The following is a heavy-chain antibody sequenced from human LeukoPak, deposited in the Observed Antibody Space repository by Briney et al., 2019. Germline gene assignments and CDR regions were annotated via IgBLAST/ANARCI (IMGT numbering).Heavy chain of an antibody. Sequence: PGGSLRLSCAASGLIVSGDYMSWVRQAPGKGLEWVSVIYSGGTTYYADSVKGRFTISRDNSKNTLYLQMNSLRAEDTAVYYCAKGDSGKLYFDYWGQGTLVTVSS. CDR2: IYSGGTT. D-gene: IGHD2-15*01. V-gene: IGHV3-53*01. CDR1: GLIVSGDY. CDR3: AKGDSGKLYFDY. J-gene: IGHJ4*02.